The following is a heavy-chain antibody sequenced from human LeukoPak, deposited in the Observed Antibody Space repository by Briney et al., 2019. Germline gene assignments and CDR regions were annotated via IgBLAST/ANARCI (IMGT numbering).Heavy chain of an antibody. CDR1: GGSISSSDYY. Sequence: SETLSLTCTVSGGSISSSDYYWGWVRQPPGKGLEWIGNVYYSGTTYYNPSLIGRVTISVDTSRNQFSLKLSSVTAADTAVYYCARDRGYGYGFDHLGQGALVTVSS. J-gene: IGHJ5*02. D-gene: IGHD5-18*01. V-gene: IGHV4-39*07. CDR3: ARDRGYGYGFDH. CDR2: VYYSGTT.